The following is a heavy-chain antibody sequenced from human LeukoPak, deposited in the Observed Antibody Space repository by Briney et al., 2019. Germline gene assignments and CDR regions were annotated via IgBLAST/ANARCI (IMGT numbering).Heavy chain of an antibody. Sequence: GGSLRLSCAASGFTFSNAWMSWVRQAPGKGLEWVGRIKSKTDGGTTDYAAPVKGRFTISRDDSKNTLYLQMNSLKTEDTAVYYCTMHYYGSGSYNSFDYWGQGTLDTVSS. J-gene: IGHJ4*02. CDR2: IKSKTDGGTT. D-gene: IGHD3-10*01. CDR1: GFTFSNAW. CDR3: TMHYYGSGSYNSFDY. V-gene: IGHV3-15*01.